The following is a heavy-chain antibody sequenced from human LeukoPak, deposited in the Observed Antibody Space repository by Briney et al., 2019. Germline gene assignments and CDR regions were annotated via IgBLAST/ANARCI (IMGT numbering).Heavy chain of an antibody. V-gene: IGHV3-23*01. J-gene: IGHJ4*02. Sequence: GGSLRLSCAASGFTFNNYAMTWVRQAPGKGLEWVSSIIGNGGATYYADSVKGRFTISRDNSQDTLHMQMSSLRDDGTAVYYCAKDLRYYYDSPADHWGQGTLVTVSS. CDR1: GFTFNNYA. D-gene: IGHD3-22*01. CDR3: AKDLRYYYDSPADH. CDR2: IIGNGGAT.